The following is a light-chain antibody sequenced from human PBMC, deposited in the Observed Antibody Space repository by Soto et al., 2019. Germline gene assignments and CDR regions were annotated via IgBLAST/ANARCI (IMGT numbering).Light chain of an antibody. CDR3: QQYGSSPRT. V-gene: IGKV3-20*01. J-gene: IGKJ5*01. CDR2: GAS. Sequence: EIVLTQSPGTLSLSPGERATLSCRASQSVSSSYLAWYQQKPGQAPTLLIYGASSRATGILDRFSGSGSGTDFTLTISRLGPEDFAVYYCQQYGSSPRTFGQGTRLEIK. CDR1: QSVSSSY.